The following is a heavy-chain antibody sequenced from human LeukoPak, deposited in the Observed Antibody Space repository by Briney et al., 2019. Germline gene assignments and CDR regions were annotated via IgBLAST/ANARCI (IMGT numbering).Heavy chain of an antibody. CDR3: AREDIVVVPDAFDI. D-gene: IGHD2-2*01. CDR2: IYYSGST. Sequence: SETLSLTCTVSGGSISSSSYYWGWIRQPPGKGLEWIGSIYYSGSTYYNPSLKSRVTISVDTSKNQFSLKLSSVTAADTAVYYCAREDIVVVPDAFDIWGQGTMVTVAS. J-gene: IGHJ3*02. CDR1: GGSISSSSYY. V-gene: IGHV4-39*02.